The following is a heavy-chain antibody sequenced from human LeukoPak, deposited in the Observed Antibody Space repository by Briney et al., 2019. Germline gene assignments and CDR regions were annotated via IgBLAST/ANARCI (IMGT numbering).Heavy chain of an antibody. V-gene: IGHV3-20*04. CDR2: INWNGGST. Sequence: GGSLRLSCAASGFTFDDYGMSWVRQAPGKGLEWVSGINWNGGSTGYADSVKGRFTISRDNAKNSLYLQMNSLRAEDTALYYCARDRRASSGWGVDYWGQGTLVTVSS. J-gene: IGHJ4*02. D-gene: IGHD6-19*01. CDR1: GFTFDDYG. CDR3: ARDRRASSGWGVDY.